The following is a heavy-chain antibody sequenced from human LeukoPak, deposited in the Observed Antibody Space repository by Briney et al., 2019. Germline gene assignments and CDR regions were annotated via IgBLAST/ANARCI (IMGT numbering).Heavy chain of an antibody. CDR2: ISGSGGST. V-gene: IGHV3-23*01. Sequence: SCKASGGTFSSYALSWVRQAPGKGLEWVSAISGSGGSTYYADSVKGRFTISRDNSKNTLYLQMNSLRAEDTAVYYCAKGFSGSYRRVFDYWGQGTLVTVSS. CDR3: AKGFSGSYRRVFDY. D-gene: IGHD1-26*01. CDR1: GGTFSSYA. J-gene: IGHJ4*02.